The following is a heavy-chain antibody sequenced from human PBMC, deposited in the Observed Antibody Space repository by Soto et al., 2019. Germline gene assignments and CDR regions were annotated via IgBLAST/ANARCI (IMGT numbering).Heavy chain of an antibody. D-gene: IGHD2-2*01. Sequence: SETLSLTCTVSGGSISSTSYYWGWIRQPPGKGLQWIGSIYYSGSTYYNPSLKSRVTISVDTSKNQFSLKVSSVTAADTAVYYCARQAHSCSGTTCYGDFDSWGQGTLVTVSS. CDR2: IYYSGST. CDR1: GGSISSTSYY. V-gene: IGHV4-39*01. CDR3: ARQAHSCSGTTCYGDFDS. J-gene: IGHJ4*02.